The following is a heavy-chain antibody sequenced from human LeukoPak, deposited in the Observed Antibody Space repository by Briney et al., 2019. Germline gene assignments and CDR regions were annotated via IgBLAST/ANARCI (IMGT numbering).Heavy chain of an antibody. CDR3: ARPTNYYDSSGPWDYLDY. D-gene: IGHD3-22*01. CDR1: GYSFTSYW. Sequence: GESLKISCEGSGYSFTSYWIGWVRQMPGKGLEWMGIIHPGDSDTRYSPSFQGQVTISDDKSISTAYLQWSSLKASDTAMYYCARPTNYYDSSGPWDYLDYWGQGTLVTVSS. V-gene: IGHV5-51*01. CDR2: IHPGDSDT. J-gene: IGHJ4*02.